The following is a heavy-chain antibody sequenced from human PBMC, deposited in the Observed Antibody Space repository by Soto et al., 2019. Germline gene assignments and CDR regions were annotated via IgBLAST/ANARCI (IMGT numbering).Heavy chain of an antibody. CDR3: ARDLFGYYDSSGFFYGMDV. D-gene: IGHD3-22*01. J-gene: IGHJ6*02. CDR1: GGSISSGDYY. V-gene: IGHV4-30-4*01. CDR2: IYYSGST. Sequence: QVQLQESGPGLVKPSQTLSLTCTVSGGSISSGDYYWSWIRQPPGKGLEWIGYIYYSGSTYYNPSLKSRVTISVDTSKNQFSLKLSSGTAADTAVYYCARDLFGYYDSSGFFYGMDVWGQGTTVTVSS.